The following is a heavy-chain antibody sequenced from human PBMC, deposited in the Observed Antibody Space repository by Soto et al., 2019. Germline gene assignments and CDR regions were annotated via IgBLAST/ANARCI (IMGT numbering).Heavy chain of an antibody. J-gene: IGHJ4*02. CDR3: ARRLSSGWFRDY. V-gene: IGHV4-34*01. CDR2: INHSGST. Sequence: QVQLQQWGAGLLKPSETLSLTCAVYGGSFSGYYWSWIRQPPGKGLEWIGEINHSGSTNYNPSLTSRVTISADTSNNQFSLKLSSVTAADTAGYYCARRLSSGWFRDYWGQGSLVTVSS. CDR1: GGSFSGYY. D-gene: IGHD6-19*01.